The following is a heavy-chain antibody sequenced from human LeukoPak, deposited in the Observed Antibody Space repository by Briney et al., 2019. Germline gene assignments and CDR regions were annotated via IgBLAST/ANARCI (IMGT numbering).Heavy chain of an antibody. D-gene: IGHD1-26*01. CDR2: ISTYDGNT. V-gene: IGHV1-18*04. CDR1: GYSFTSYG. Sequence: ASVKVSCKASGYSFTSYGISWVRQAPGQGLEWMGWISTYDGNTNYAQRVQDRLTMTTDSSTSTAYMELRSLRSDDTAVYYCAREFSGYIDFWGQGTLVTVSS. CDR3: AREFSGYIDF. J-gene: IGHJ4*02.